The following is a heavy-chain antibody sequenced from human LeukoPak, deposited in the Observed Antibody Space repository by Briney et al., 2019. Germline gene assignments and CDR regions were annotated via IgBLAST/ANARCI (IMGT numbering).Heavy chain of an antibody. V-gene: IGHV1-69*05. CDR1: GGTFSSYA. D-gene: IGHD6-6*01. CDR2: IIPIFGTA. J-gene: IGHJ6*03. Sequence: SVRVSCKASGGTFSSYAISWVRQAPGQGLEWMGGIIPIFGTANSAQKFQGRVTITTDESTSTAYMELSSLRSEDTAVYYCARDRGLYSSSSGSSHDYYYMDVWGKGTTVTVSS. CDR3: ARDRGLYSSSSGSSHDYYYMDV.